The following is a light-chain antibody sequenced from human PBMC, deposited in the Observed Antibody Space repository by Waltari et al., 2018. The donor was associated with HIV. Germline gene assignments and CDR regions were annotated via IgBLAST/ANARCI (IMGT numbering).Light chain of an antibody. J-gene: IGKJ5*01. CDR1: QFVISNY. V-gene: IGKV3-20*01. CDR3: QQYGDSLTIT. CDR2: NAS. Sequence: EIVFTQSPVTLSLSLRERATLSCRASQFVISNYLAWYQQKPGQAPRLLIYNASNRATGIPDRFSGSGSGTDFTLTISRLEPEDFAVYYCQQYGDSLTITFGQGTRLEIK.